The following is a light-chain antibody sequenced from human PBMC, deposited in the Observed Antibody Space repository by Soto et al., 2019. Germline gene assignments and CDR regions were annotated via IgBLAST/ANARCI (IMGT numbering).Light chain of an antibody. Sequence: QSALTQPASVSGSPGQSITISCSGTSTDIDNYSFVSWYQQHPGQAPKLIIYDGSERPSGVSNRFSGSRSDNTASLTISGLQAEDEADYYCCSQAGGYTSVLFGGGTKVTVL. J-gene: IGLJ2*01. CDR2: DGS. CDR3: CSQAGGYTSVL. CDR1: STDIDNYSF. V-gene: IGLV2-23*01.